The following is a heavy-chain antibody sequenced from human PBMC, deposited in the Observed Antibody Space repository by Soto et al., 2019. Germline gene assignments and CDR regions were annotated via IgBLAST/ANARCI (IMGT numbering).Heavy chain of an antibody. J-gene: IGHJ3*02. D-gene: IGHD2-15*01. Sequence: QVQLVQSGAEVEKPGASVKVSCKASGYTFTSYYMHWVRQAPGQGLEWMGIINPSGGSTSYAQKFQGRVTMTRDTSTSTVYMELSSLRSEDTAVYYCARDSVVVVVAAHAFDIWGQGTMVTVSS. CDR2: INPSGGST. V-gene: IGHV1-46*01. CDR3: ARDSVVVVVAAHAFDI. CDR1: GYTFTSYY.